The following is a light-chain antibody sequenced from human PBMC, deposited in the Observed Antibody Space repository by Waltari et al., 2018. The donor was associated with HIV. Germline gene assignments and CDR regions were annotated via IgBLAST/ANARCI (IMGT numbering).Light chain of an antibody. J-gene: IGKJ1*01. CDR1: QSVTNSY. CDR3: QDYGSSPET. Sequence: EIVLTQSPGPLSLSPGERASLSCRASQSVTNSYLAWYQQKPGQAPTLLIYRASSRATGIPDRFSGSGSGTDFTLTISRLEPEDFAVYYCQDYGSSPETFGQGTKVEIK. CDR2: RAS. V-gene: IGKV3-20*01.